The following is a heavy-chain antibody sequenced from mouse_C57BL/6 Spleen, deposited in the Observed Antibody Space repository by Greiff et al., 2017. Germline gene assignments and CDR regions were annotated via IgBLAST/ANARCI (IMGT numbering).Heavy chain of an antibody. CDR2: ISNKANNPAS. CDR3: TTTVVASFDY. Sequence: EVKVEESGGGLVQPGGSMKLSCAASGFTFSDAWMDWVRQSPEQGLEWVAEISNKANNPASYYAESVKGRFTISRDDSKSSVYLQMNSLRAEDTGIYYCTTTVVASFDYWGQGTTLTVSS. J-gene: IGHJ2*01. CDR1: GFTFSDAW. V-gene: IGHV6-6*01. D-gene: IGHD1-1*01.